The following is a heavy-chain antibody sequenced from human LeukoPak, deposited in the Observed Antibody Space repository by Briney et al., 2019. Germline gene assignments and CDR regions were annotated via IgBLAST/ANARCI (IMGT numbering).Heavy chain of an antibody. D-gene: IGHD2-8*01. V-gene: IGHV4-4*07. CDR2: IYTSGST. CDR1: GGSISSNY. Sequence: SETLSLTCTVSGGSISSNYWSWLRQAAGKGLEWIGRIYTSGSTNYNPSLKSRVTMSVDTSKNQFSLKLSSVTAADTAVYYCARDHCCTNGAPIGPWGQGTLVTVSS. CDR3: ARDHCCTNGAPIGP. J-gene: IGHJ5*02.